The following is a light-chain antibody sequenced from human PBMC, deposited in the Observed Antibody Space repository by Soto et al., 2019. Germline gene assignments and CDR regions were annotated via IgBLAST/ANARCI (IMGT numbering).Light chain of an antibody. CDR2: DVS. V-gene: IGLV2-14*03. J-gene: IGLJ2*01. CDR1: SSDVGGYNY. CDR3: CSYTTSSTVL. Sequence: QSVLTQPASVSGSPGQSITISCTGTSSDVGGYNYVSWYQQHPGKAPKLMIYDVSNRPSGVSNRFSGSKSGNTASLTISGLQAEDEDDYYCCSYTTSSTVLFGGGTKLTVL.